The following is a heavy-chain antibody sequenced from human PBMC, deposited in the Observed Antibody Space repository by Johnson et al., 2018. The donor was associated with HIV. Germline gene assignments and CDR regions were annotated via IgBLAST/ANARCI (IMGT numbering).Heavy chain of an antibody. Sequence: QVQLVESGGGVVRPGGSLRLSCAASGFTFDDYAMNWVRQAPGKGLEWVAVVSYDGSERYYADSVKGRFTISRDSSKNTLYLQMNSLRAEDTAVYYCARVGYHDAFDIWGQGTMVTVSS. CDR1: GFTFDDYA. CDR2: VSYDGSER. CDR3: ARVGYHDAFDI. V-gene: IGHV3-30*04. J-gene: IGHJ3*02. D-gene: IGHD3-16*02.